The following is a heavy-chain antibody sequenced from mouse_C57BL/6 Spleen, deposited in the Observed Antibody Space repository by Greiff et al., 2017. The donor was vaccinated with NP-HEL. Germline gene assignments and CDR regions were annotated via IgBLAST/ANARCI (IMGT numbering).Heavy chain of an antibody. D-gene: IGHD2-2*01. CDR3: AQIYYGYDGYAMDY. Sequence: VQLQQSGPELVKPGASVKISCKASGYTFTDYYMNWVKQSHGKSLEWIGDINPNNGGTSYNQKFKGKATLTVDKSSSTAYMELRSLTSEDSAVYYCAQIYYGYDGYAMDYWGQGTSVTGSS. V-gene: IGHV1-26*01. CDR1: GYTFTDYY. J-gene: IGHJ4*01. CDR2: INPNNGGT.